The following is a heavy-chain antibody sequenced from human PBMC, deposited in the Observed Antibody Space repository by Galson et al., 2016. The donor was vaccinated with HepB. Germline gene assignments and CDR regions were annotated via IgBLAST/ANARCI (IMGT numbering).Heavy chain of an antibody. Sequence: LSLTCTVSGGSISSSSYFWAWIRQPPGKGLEWIGSIYYSGTTHYNPSLQSRVSISVDTSRNQFSLRLTSVSAADTAMYSCARQDRAGLVNFWGQGTMVTVSS. CDR1: GGSISSSSYF. J-gene: IGHJ3*01. CDR3: ARQDRAGLVNF. D-gene: IGHD6-19*01. V-gene: IGHV4-39*01. CDR2: IYYSGTT.